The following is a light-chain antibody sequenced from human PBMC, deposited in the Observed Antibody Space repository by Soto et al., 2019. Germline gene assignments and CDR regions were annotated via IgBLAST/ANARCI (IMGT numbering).Light chain of an antibody. CDR2: DVN. J-gene: IGLJ3*02. CDR3: CSYAGSYTWV. Sequence: QSVLTQPRSVSGSPGQSVTISCTGTSSDVGRYNYVSWYQGHPGKAPKVMINDVNKRPSGVPDRFSGSKSGNTASLTISGLQADDEADYYGCSYAGSYTWVFGGGTKLTVL. CDR1: SSDVGRYNY. V-gene: IGLV2-11*01.